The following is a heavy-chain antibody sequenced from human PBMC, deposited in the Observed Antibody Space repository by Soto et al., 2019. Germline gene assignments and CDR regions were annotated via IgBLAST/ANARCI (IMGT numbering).Heavy chain of an antibody. CDR1: GYSFTSYW. CDR3: AREYYDYVWGSYRLRYFDL. CDR2: IDPSDSYT. J-gene: IGHJ2*01. V-gene: IGHV5-10-1*01. Sequence: PGESLKISCKGSGYSFTSYWISWVCQMPGKGLEWMGRIDPSDSYTNYSPSFQGHVTISADKSISTAYLQWSSLKASDTAMYYCAREYYDYVWGSYRLRYFDLWGRGTLVTVSS. D-gene: IGHD3-16*02.